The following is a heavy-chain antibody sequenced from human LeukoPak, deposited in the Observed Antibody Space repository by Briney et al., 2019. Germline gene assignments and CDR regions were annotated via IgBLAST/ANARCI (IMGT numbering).Heavy chain of an antibody. Sequence: ASVKVSCKASGYTFTGYYMHWVRQAPGQGLEWMGWINPNSGGTNYAQKFQGRVTMTRDTSISTAYMDLSMLRSDDTAVYYCAREPSSSSGGFDYWGQGTLVTVSS. V-gene: IGHV1-2*02. J-gene: IGHJ4*02. CDR3: AREPSSSSGGFDY. CDR2: INPNSGGT. D-gene: IGHD6-6*01. CDR1: GYTFTGYY.